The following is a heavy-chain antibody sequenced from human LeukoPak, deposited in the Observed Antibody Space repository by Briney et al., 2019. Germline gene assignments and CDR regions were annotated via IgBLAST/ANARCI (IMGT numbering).Heavy chain of an antibody. V-gene: IGHV1-2*02. Sequence: ASVKVSCKASGYTFTGYYMHWVRQAPGQGLEWMGWINPNSGGTNYAQKFQGRVTMTRDTSLSTAYMELSRLRSDDTAVYYCARFGANGSGSHYSDMDVWGKGTTVTVSS. CDR2: INPNSGGT. J-gene: IGHJ6*03. CDR1: GYTFTGYY. D-gene: IGHD3-10*01. CDR3: ARFGANGSGSHYSDMDV.